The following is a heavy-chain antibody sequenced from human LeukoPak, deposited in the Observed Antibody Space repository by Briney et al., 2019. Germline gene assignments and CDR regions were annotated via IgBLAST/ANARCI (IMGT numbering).Heavy chain of an antibody. Sequence: GRSLRLSCAASGFKFDVYAMQWVRQGPGKGLQWVSYISWNSDSIQYADSVKGRFTVSRDNAKNSLYLEMNSLRAEDTALYFCAKATTYYYDSMGYYPDSFDICGQGTPVMVSS. D-gene: IGHD3-22*01. J-gene: IGHJ3*02. CDR1: GFKFDVYA. CDR2: ISWNSDSI. V-gene: IGHV3-9*01. CDR3: AKATTYYYDSMGYYPDSFDI.